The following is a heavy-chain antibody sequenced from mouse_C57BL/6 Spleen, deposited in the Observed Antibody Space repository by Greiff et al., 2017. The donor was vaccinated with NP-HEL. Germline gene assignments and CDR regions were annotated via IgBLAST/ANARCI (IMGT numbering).Heavy chain of an antibody. V-gene: IGHV14-2*01. Sequence: VQLQQSGAELVKPGASVKLSCTASGFNIKDYYMHWVKQRPEQGLEWIGRIDPEDGETKYATKFQGKATITADTSSNTAYLQLSSLTSEDTAVYYCARSRGSYWYFDVWGTGTTVTVSS. D-gene: IGHD1-1*01. CDR1: GFNIKDYY. CDR2: IDPEDGET. J-gene: IGHJ1*03. CDR3: ARSRGSYWYFDV.